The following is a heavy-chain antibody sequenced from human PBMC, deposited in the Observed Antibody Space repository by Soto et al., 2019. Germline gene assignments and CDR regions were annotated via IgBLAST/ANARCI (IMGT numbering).Heavy chain of an antibody. CDR3: ARLSIAAAGTDDY. CDR2: INPNSGGT. D-gene: IGHD6-13*01. J-gene: IGHJ4*02. Sequence: ASVKVSCKASGYTFTGYYMHWVRQAPGQGLEWMGWINPNSGGTNYAQKFQGWVTMTRDKSISTAYMELSRLRSDDTAVYYCARLSIAAAGTDDYWGQGTLVTVSS. CDR1: GYTFTGYY. V-gene: IGHV1-2*04.